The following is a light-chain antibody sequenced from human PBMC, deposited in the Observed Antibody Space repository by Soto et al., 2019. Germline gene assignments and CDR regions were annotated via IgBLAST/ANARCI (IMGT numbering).Light chain of an antibody. Sequence: QSVLTQPPSASGSPGQSVTISCTGISADLGGYNYVSWYQQHPGKAPRLIIYEFTKRPSGVPDRFSGSNSANTASLTVSGRQAEVEADYYCGSYTDTNTGLFGGGTKLTVL. V-gene: IGLV2-8*01. J-gene: IGLJ2*01. CDR2: EFT. CDR3: GSYTDTNTGL. CDR1: SADLGGYNY.